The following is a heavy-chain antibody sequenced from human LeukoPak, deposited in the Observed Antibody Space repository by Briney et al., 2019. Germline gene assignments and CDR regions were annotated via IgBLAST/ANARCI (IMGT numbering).Heavy chain of an antibody. CDR1: GFPVSDNY. J-gene: IGHJ4*02. CDR2: IYSDGTT. V-gene: IGHV3-66*01. CDR3: ARDHPIAAAATDY. D-gene: IGHD6-13*01. Sequence: GGSLRLSCAASGFPVSDNYMSWVRQAPGKGLEWVSIIYSDGTTYYADSVKGRFTISRDNSKNSLYLQMNSLRAEDTAVYYCARDHPIAAAATDYWGQGTLVTVSS.